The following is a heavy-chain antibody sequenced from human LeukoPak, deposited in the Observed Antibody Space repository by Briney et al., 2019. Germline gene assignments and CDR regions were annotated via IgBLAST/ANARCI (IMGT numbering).Heavy chain of an antibody. V-gene: IGHV3-30*04. CDR3: AKAGYSGYDASYYFDY. CDR1: GFTFSSYA. CDR2: ISYDGSNK. D-gene: IGHD5-12*01. Sequence: GGSLRLSCAASGFTFSSYAMHWVRQAPGKGLEWVAVISYDGSNKYYADSVKGRFTISRDNSKNTLYLQMNSLRAEDTAVYYCAKAGYSGYDASYYFDYWGQGTLVTVSS. J-gene: IGHJ4*02.